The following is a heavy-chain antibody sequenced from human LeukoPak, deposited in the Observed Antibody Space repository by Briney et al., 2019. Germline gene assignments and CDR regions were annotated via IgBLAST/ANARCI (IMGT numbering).Heavy chain of an antibody. CDR2: ISWNSGSI. V-gene: IGHV3-9*01. Sequence: GGSLRLSCAASGFTFDDYAMHWVRQAPGKGLEWVSGISWNSGSIGYADSVKGRFTISRDNAKNSLYLQMNSLRAEDTALYYCARDLGGGSSSGWGQGTLVTVSS. CDR1: GFTFDDYA. J-gene: IGHJ4*02. CDR3: ARDLGGGSSSG. D-gene: IGHD2-15*01.